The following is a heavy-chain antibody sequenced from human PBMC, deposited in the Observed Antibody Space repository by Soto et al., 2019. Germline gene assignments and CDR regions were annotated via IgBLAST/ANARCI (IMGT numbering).Heavy chain of an antibody. CDR3: ARVHYDFWSGSGVNDAFDL. J-gene: IGHJ3*01. D-gene: IGHD3-3*01. CDR2: ISAYNGNT. V-gene: IGHV1-18*01. CDR1: GYTFHNYG. Sequence: ASVKVSCKASGYTFHNYGVNWVRQAPGHGLEWMGWISAYNGNTNYAQKLQGRVTMTTDTSTSTAYMELRSLGSDDTAVYYCARVHYDFWSGSGVNDAFDLCGQGPMVTVSS.